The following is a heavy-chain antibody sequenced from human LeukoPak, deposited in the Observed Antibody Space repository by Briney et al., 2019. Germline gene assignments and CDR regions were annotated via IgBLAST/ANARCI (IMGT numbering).Heavy chain of an antibody. CDR3: AKGPGIVVVVAASS. CDR2: ISGSGSST. V-gene: IGHV3-23*01. J-gene: IGHJ4*02. D-gene: IGHD2-15*01. Sequence: PGGSLRLSCAASGLSFSSYAMSWVRQAPGKGLEWVSAISGSGSSTYYADSVKGRFTISRDNSKNTLYLQMNSLRAEDTAVYYCAKGPGIVVVVAASSWGQGTLVTVSS. CDR1: GLSFSSYA.